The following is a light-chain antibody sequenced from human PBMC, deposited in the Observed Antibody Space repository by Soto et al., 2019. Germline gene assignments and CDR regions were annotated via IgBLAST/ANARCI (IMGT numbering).Light chain of an antibody. V-gene: IGLV1-44*01. Sequence: QSVLTQPPSTSGTPGQRVTISCTGSSSNIGRNTVNWYQQLPGTAPKVLIYSNNQRPSGVPDRLSGSKSGTSASLAISGLQPEDEADYYCAAWEHSLNAVVFGGGTKLTVL. CDR1: SSNIGRNT. CDR2: SNN. J-gene: IGLJ2*01. CDR3: AAWEHSLNAVV.